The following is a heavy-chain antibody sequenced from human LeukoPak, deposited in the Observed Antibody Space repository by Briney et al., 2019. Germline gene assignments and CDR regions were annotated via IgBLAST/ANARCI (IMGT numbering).Heavy chain of an antibody. CDR2: IIPILDIP. CDR1: GDSFSTYA. D-gene: IGHD5-24*01. J-gene: IGHJ4*02. V-gene: IGHV1-69*04. Sequence: GASVKVSCKASGDSFSTYAINWVRQAPGQGLEWMGRIIPILDIPNYAQKFQGRVTMTRNTSISTAYMELSSLRSEDTAVYYCARPRRDGYNYDYWGQGTLVTVSS. CDR3: ARPRRDGYNYDY.